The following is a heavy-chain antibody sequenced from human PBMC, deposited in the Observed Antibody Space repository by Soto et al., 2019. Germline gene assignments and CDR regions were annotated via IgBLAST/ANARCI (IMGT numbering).Heavy chain of an antibody. Sequence: SETLSLTCTVSGGSISSSSYYWGWIRQPPGKGLEWIGSIYYSGSTYYNPSLKSRVTISVDTSKNQFSLKLSSVTAADTAVYYCASHIVVVTAIQHQPYNWFDPWGQGTLVTVSS. D-gene: IGHD2-21*02. CDR3: ASHIVVVTAIQHQPYNWFDP. CDR1: GGSISSSSYY. J-gene: IGHJ5*02. CDR2: IYYSGST. V-gene: IGHV4-39*01.